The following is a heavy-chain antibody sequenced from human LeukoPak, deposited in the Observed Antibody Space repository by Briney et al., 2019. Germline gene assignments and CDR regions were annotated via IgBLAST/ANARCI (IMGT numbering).Heavy chain of an antibody. D-gene: IGHD2-2*01. CDR3: ARAGIVIVPAEGD. CDR2: INPNSGGT. CDR1: GYTFTDFY. J-gene: IGHJ4*02. Sequence: ASVNVSCKASGYTFTDFYMHWVRQAPGQGLEWMGWINPNSGGTNYAQKFQGRVTVTRGTSIRTAYMELSRLTSDDTAVYYCARAGIVIVPAEGDWGQGTLVTVSS. V-gene: IGHV1-2*02.